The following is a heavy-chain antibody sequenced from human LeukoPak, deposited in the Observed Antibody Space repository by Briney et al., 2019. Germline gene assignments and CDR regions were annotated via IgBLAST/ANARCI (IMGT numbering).Heavy chain of an antibody. CDR2: LYTSGSS. J-gene: IGHJ6*03. CDR1: GGSISSYD. CDR3: ARLGTTSNFWSGYYYYYMDV. D-gene: IGHD3-3*01. V-gene: IGHV4-4*07. Sequence: SETLSLTCSVSGGSISSYDWNWVRQPAGKGLQWIGRLYTSGSSNYNPSLKGRVSMSVDTSKNQLSLKLTSVTAADTAVYYCARLGTTSNFWSGYYYYYMDVWGKGTTVTVSS.